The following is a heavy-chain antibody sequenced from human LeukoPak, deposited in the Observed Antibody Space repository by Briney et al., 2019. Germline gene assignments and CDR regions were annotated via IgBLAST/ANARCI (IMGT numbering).Heavy chain of an antibody. Sequence: GGSLRLSCAASGFTFSSYGMSWVRQAPGKGLEWVSFTYSDNTHYSDSVKGRFTISRDNSKNTLYLQMNSLRAEDTAVYYCARGVVIAPQTFDYWGQGTLVTVSS. D-gene: IGHD2-21*01. CDR1: GFTFSSYG. V-gene: IGHV3-53*01. CDR2: TYSDNT. CDR3: ARGVVIAPQTFDY. J-gene: IGHJ4*02.